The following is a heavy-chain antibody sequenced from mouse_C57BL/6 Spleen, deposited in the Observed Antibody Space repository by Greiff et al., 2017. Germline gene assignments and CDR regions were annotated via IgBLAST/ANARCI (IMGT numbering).Heavy chain of an antibody. V-gene: IGHV1-72*01. CDR1: GYTFTSYW. Sequence: QVQLKQPGAELVKPGASVKLSCKASGYTFTSYWMHWVKQRPGRGLEWIGRIDPNSGGTKYNEKFKSKATLTVDKPSSTAYMQLSSLTSADSAVDYCARRNYDPYFDYWGQGTTLTVSS. CDR2: IDPNSGGT. D-gene: IGHD2-4*01. J-gene: IGHJ2*01. CDR3: ARRNYDPYFDY.